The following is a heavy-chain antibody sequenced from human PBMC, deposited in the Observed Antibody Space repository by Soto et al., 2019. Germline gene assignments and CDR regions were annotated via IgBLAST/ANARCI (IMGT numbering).Heavy chain of an antibody. CDR2: ISYDGSNK. CDR1: GFTFSSYG. J-gene: IGHJ4*02. D-gene: IGHD3-22*01. CDR3: AKEAGYYYDSSGYYHFDY. V-gene: IGHV3-30*18. Sequence: QPGGSLRLSCAASGFTFSSYGMHWVRQAPGKGLEWVAVISYDGSNKYYADSVKGRFTISRDNSKNTLYLQMNSLRAEDTAVYYCAKEAGYYYDSSGYYHFDYWGQGTLVTVSS.